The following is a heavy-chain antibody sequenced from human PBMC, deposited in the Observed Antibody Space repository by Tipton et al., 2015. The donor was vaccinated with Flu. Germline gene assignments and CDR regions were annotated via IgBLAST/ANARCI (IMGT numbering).Heavy chain of an antibody. V-gene: IGHV4-61*01. CDR1: GGSVSSGSYY. Sequence: TLSLTCTVSGGSVSSGSYYWSWIRQPPGKGLEWIGYIYYSGSTNYNPPLKSRVTISVDTSKNQFSLKLSSVTAADTSVYYCERDQVSPHLTYGMDVWGQGTTVTLSS. CDR3: ERDQVSPHLTYGMDV. CDR2: IYYSGST. J-gene: IGHJ6*02. D-gene: IGHD2-21*01.